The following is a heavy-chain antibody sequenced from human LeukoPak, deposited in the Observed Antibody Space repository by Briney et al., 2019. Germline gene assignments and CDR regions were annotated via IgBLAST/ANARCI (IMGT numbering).Heavy chain of an antibody. CDR2: ISYDGSNK. CDR3: ARARWLDAFDI. J-gene: IGHJ3*02. D-gene: IGHD5-24*01. CDR1: GFTFSSYA. V-gene: IGHV3-30*04. Sequence: GGSLRLSCAASGFTFSSYAMHWVRQAPGKGLEWVAVISYDGSNKYYADSVKGRFTISRDNSKNTLYLQMNSLRAEDTAVYYCARARWLDAFDIWGQGTMVTVSS.